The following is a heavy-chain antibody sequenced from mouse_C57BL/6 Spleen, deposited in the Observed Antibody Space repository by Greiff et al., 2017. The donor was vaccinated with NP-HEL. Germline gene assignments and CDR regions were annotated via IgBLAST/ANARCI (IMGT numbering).Heavy chain of an antibody. J-gene: IGHJ2*01. CDR1: GFTFSSYG. Sequence: EVKLVESGGDLVKPGGSLKLSCAASGFTFSSYGMSWVRQTPDKRLEWVATISSGGSYTYYPDSVKGRFTFSRDNATNTLYLQMSSLKSEDTAMYYCARGTDYYFDYWGKGTTLTVSS. CDR3: ARGTDYYFDY. CDR2: ISSGGSYT. V-gene: IGHV5-6*01. D-gene: IGHD2-4*01.